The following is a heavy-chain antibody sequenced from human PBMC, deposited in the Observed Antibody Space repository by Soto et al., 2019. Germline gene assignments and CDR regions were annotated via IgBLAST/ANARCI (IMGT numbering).Heavy chain of an antibody. J-gene: IGHJ4*02. CDR3: ATVAGAYYFDN. D-gene: IGHD3-16*01. V-gene: IGHV3-7*01. CDR2: MNQDGSER. CDR1: GAIFSGYW. Sequence: GGSLRLSCAASGAIFSGYWMSWVRQAPGKGLEWVANMNQDGSERRYVDSVKGRFTISRDNAKNSLHLQMNSLRAEDSAVYYCATVAGAYYFDNWGQGTLVTVYS.